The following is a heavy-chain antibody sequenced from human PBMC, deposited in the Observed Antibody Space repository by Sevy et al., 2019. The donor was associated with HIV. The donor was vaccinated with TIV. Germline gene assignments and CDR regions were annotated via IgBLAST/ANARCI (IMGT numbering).Heavy chain of an antibody. V-gene: IGHV3-23*01. CDR3: AREGCTRPHDY. CDR2: LSFGCGKT. D-gene: IGHD2-8*01. J-gene: IGHJ4*02. CDR1: GIAFYDYS. Sequence: GSLSLSCAASGIAFYDYSMRLIRQAPGEGLEWVATLSFGCGKTKYADSVKGRFTIPRDKSKNSFYLQMDNLEVEDTALYYCAREGCTRPHDYWGQGTRVTVSS.